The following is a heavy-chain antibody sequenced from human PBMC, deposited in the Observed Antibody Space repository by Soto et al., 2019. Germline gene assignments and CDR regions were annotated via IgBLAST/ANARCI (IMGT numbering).Heavy chain of an antibody. CDR3: ARGTTKYYDHTGYMDV. CDR1: GFTFSSYS. D-gene: IGHD3-3*01. CDR2: ISSSSSYI. V-gene: IGHV3-21*01. Sequence: GGSLRLSCAASGFTFSSYSMNWVRQAPGKGLEWVSSISSSSSYIYYADSVKGRFTISRDNAKNSLYLQMNSLRAEDTAVYYCARGTTKYYDHTGYMDVWGKGTTVTVSS. J-gene: IGHJ6*03.